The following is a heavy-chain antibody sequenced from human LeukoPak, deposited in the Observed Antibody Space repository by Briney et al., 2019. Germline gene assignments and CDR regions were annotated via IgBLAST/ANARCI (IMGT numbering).Heavy chain of an antibody. CDR1: SGSINNQY. CDR2: IYDTGNT. Sequence: PSETLSLTCVVSSGSINNQYWSWIRQPPGKGLEWIGYIYDTGNTNYKPSLKSRVNISIETSKNQFSLKLTSVTAADTAVYYCARDQVGYGLDYWGQGTLVTVSS. J-gene: IGHJ4*02. V-gene: IGHV4-59*11. CDR3: ARDQVGYGLDY. D-gene: IGHD5-18*01.